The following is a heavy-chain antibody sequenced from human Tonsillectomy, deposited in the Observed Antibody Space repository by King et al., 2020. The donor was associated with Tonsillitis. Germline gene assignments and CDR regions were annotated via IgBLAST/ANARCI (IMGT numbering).Heavy chain of an antibody. CDR3: VGQGASRGVIDS. Sequence: VQLVQSGAEVKKPGETLRISCKGSGFIFTTSWIAWVRQMPGKGLDWMGIIYPGDSDTRYSPSFQGRITISADKSITTAYLQWGSLKASDTAMYYCVGQGASRGVIDSWGQGTLVTVSS. V-gene: IGHV5-51*01. D-gene: IGHD2-2*01. CDR2: IYPGDSDT. CDR1: GFIFTTSW. J-gene: IGHJ4*02.